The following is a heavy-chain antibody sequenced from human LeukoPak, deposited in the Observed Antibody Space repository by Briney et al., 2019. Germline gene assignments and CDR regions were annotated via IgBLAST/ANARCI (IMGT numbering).Heavy chain of an antibody. CDR2: ISGSGDST. CDR1: GFTFSSYA. Sequence: GGSLRLSCAASGFTFSSYAMSWVRQVPGKGLEWVSSISGSGDSTYHADSVKGRFTISRDNSKNTLYLQMNSLRAEDTAVYYCAKALFSGSYDFDYWGQGTLVTVSS. V-gene: IGHV3-23*01. CDR3: AKALFSGSYDFDY. D-gene: IGHD1-26*01. J-gene: IGHJ4*02.